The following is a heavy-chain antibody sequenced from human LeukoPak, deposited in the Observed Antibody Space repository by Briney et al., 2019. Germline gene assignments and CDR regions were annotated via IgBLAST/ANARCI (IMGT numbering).Heavy chain of an antibody. CDR3: ARDTGSGNDFDY. J-gene: IGHJ4*02. Sequence: PSQTLSLTCTVSGGSISSGGYFWSWIRQHPGKGLEWIGYNYDSVSTYYNPSLKSRVTISVDTSKNQFSLRLTSVTAADTAVYYCARDTGSGNDFDYWGQGTLVTVSS. V-gene: IGHV4-31*03. CDR2: NYDSVST. D-gene: IGHD3-10*01. CDR1: GGSISSGGYF.